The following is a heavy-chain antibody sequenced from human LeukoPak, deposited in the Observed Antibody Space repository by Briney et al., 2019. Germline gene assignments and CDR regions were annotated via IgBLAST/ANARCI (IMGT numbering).Heavy chain of an antibody. V-gene: IGHV3-74*01. CDR2: INSDESNT. D-gene: IGHD6-13*01. CDR1: GFTVSSSY. Sequence: GGSLRLSCAASGFTVSSSYMSWVRQAPGKGLVWVSRINSDESNTSYADSVKGRFTISRDNAKNTLYLQMNSLRAEDTAVYYCARVGGIAAAGTLANWGQGTLVTVSS. CDR3: ARVGGIAAAGTLAN. J-gene: IGHJ4*02.